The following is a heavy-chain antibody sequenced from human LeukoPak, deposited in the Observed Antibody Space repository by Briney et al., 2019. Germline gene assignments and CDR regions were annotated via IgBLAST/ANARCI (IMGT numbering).Heavy chain of an antibody. D-gene: IGHD1-7*01. J-gene: IGHJ4*02. CDR1: GGSFSGYY. CDR2: INHSGST. V-gene: IGHV4-34*01. Sequence: SETLSLTCAVYGGSFSGYYWSWIRQPPGKGLEWIGEINHSGSTNYNPSLKSQVTISVDTSKNQFSLKLSSVTAADTAVYYCARAGGITGTTFSDYWGRGTLVTVSS. CDR3: ARAGGITGTTFSDY.